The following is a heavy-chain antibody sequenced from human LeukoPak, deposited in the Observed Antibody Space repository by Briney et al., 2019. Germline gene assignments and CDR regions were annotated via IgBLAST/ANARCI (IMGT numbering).Heavy chain of an antibody. Sequence: AASVKVSCKASGGTFSSYAISWARQAPGQGLEWMGWISAYNGNTNYAQKLQGRVTMTTDTSTSTAYMELRSLRSDDTAVYYCARILKRRSSWFDPWGQGTLVTVSS. CDR1: GGTFSSYA. CDR3: ARILKRRSSWFDP. V-gene: IGHV1-18*01. CDR2: ISAYNGNT. J-gene: IGHJ5*02. D-gene: IGHD3-10*01.